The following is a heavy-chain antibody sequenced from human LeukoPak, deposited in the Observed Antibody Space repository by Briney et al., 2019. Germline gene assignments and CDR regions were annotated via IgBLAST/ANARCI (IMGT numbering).Heavy chain of an antibody. J-gene: IGHJ4*02. CDR1: GFTFSSYS. CDR3: ARNDILTIFDY. CDR2: ISSSSSYI. D-gene: IGHD3-9*01. Sequence: AGGSLRLSCAASGFTFSSYSMNWVRQAPGKGLEWVSSISSSSSYIYYADSVKGRFTISRDNAKNSLYLQMNSLGAEDTAVYYCARNDILTIFDYWGQGTLVTVSS. V-gene: IGHV3-21*01.